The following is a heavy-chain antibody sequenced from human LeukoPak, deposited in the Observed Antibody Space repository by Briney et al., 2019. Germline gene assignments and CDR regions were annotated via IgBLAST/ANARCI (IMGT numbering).Heavy chain of an antibody. CDR2: IIPILGTA. J-gene: IGHJ4*02. D-gene: IGHD4-23*01. CDR3: AREGHGGNSHRPWDY. CDR1: GGTFSSYA. V-gene: IGHV1-69*05. Sequence: ASVKVSCKASGGTFSSYAISWVRQAPGQGLEWMGGIIPILGTANYAQKFQGRVTITTDESTSTAYMELSSLRSEDTAVYYCAREGHGGNSHRPWDYWGQGTLVTVSS.